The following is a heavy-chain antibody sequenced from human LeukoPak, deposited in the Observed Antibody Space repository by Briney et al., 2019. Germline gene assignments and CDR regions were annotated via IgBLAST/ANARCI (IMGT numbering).Heavy chain of an antibody. CDR3: ARMAAAGLFDVFDY. J-gene: IGHJ4*02. D-gene: IGHD6-13*01. CDR2: LSAYNGNT. Sequence: ASVKVSCKASGYTFTSYGISWVRQAPGQGLEWMGWLSAYNGNTNYAQKLQGRVTMTTDTSTSTAYMELRSLRSDDTAVYYCARMAAAGLFDVFDYWGQGTLVTVSS. CDR1: GYTFTSYG. V-gene: IGHV1-18*01.